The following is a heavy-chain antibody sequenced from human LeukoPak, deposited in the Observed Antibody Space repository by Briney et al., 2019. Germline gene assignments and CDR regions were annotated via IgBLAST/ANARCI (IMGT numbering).Heavy chain of an antibody. CDR3: TIMTTVVTNFDY. D-gene: IGHD4-23*01. J-gene: IGHJ4*02. CDR1: GFSFSSFV. V-gene: IGHV3-30-3*01. CDR2: ILPDGGNK. Sequence: GGSLRLSCAVSGFSFSSFVMHWVRQAPGKGLEWVAAILPDGGNKHYADSVKGRVTISRDNSKNTLYLQMNSLRAEDTALYYCTIMTTVVTNFDYWGQGTLVTVSS.